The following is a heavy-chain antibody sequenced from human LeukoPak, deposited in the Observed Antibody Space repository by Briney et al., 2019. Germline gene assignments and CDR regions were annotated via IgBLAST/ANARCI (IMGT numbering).Heavy chain of an antibody. CDR2: IYYSGNT. CDR3: ALGVVVRSQTGRYFDY. J-gene: IGHJ4*02. CDR1: GGSISSTSYY. Sequence: PSETVSLTCTVSGGSISSTSYYWGWIRQPPGKGLEWIGSIYYSGNTYYNPSLKSRVTISVDTSKNQFSLKLSSVIATDTAVYYCALGVVVRSQTGRYFDYWGQGTLVTVSS. D-gene: IGHD2-15*01. V-gene: IGHV4-39*01.